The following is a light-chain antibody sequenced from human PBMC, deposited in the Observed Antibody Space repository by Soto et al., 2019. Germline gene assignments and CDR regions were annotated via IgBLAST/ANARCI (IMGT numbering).Light chain of an antibody. V-gene: IGKV3-11*01. CDR3: QQRSDWPGLT. CDR2: ETS. J-gene: IGKJ4*01. Sequence: EIVLTQSPATLSLSPGERATLSCRASQSISNYLAWYQQKPGQAPRLLIYETSNRATGIPARFSGSGSGTDFTLTISSLEPEDFEVYYCQQRSDWPGLTFGGGTK. CDR1: QSISNY.